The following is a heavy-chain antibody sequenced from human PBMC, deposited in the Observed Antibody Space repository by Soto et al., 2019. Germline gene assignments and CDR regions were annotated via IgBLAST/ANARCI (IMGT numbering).Heavy chain of an antibody. CDR2: IDPGDTYA. V-gene: IGHV5-10-1*01. D-gene: IGHD2-2*01. CDR3: ARIYCTTTTCDCWSAP. J-gene: IGHJ5*02. CDR1: GYTFTTFW. Sequence: PVESLKISCMGFGYTFTTFWISWVRQMPGKGLEWMGRIDPGDTYATYSPAFQGHVTISADKATSTAYLQWSSLKASDTAMYFCARIYCTTTTCDCWSAPWGQGTLVTVSS.